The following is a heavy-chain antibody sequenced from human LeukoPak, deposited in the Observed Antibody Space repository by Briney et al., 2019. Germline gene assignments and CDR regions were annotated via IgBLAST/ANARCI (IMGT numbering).Heavy chain of an antibody. CDR1: GGSFSGYY. D-gene: IGHD2-15*01. CDR2: INHSGST. Sequence: PSETLSLTCAVYGGSFSGYYWSWIRQPPGKGLGWIWEINHSGSTNYNTSHTSRGTISVDTSKNKFSLKLSSVTAADTAVYYCARGYCSGGSCVHYYYYGMDVWGQGTTVTVSS. J-gene: IGHJ6*02. CDR3: ARGYCSGGSCVHYYYYGMDV. V-gene: IGHV4-34*01.